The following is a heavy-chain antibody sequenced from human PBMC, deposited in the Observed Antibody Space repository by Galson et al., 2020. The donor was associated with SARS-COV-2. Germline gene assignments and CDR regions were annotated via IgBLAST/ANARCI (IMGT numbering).Heavy chain of an antibody. CDR3: ARRGGFGSGSFSA. CDR1: NGSINNNIYC. V-gene: IGHV4-39*02. CDR2: LYSSGSI. D-gene: IGHD3-10*01. Sequence: SETLSLTCTVSNGSINNNIYCWGWIRQSPGGALEWLGSLYSSGSIFYNPSLRDRLSISVDTPTNHFFLRLHSVTAADTAVYFCARRGGFGSGSFSAWGQGTLVTVAS. J-gene: IGHJ5*02.